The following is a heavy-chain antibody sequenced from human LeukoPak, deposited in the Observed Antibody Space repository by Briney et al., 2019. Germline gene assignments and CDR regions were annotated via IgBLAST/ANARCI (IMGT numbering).Heavy chain of an antibody. Sequence: GGSLRLFCVASGLTVTNNYWNWVRQPPGKGPEWISLIYTNGNTQYADSVKGRFAFSRDISKNTLYLQMNSLRVEDTGVYYCVYGDYPLTYWGQGTLVSVSS. CDR2: IYTNGNT. CDR3: VYGDYPLTY. CDR1: GLTVTNNY. V-gene: IGHV3-66*01. D-gene: IGHD4-17*01. J-gene: IGHJ4*02.